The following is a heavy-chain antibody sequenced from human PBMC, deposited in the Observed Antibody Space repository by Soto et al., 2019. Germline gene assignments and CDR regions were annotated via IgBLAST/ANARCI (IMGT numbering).Heavy chain of an antibody. D-gene: IGHD2-15*01. CDR1: DGSISSDGYS. Sequence: TLSLTYTVSDGSISSDGYSWTWIRQPPGKALEWIGYIYHSGITYYNPSLQSRVTISLDSSKNQFSLKLSSVAAADAAVYYCARAKRYCSGGTCYYYYYGLDVWGQGTTVTVSS. V-gene: IGHV4-30-2*01. CDR2: IYHSGIT. J-gene: IGHJ6*02. CDR3: ARAKRYCSGGTCYYYYYGLDV.